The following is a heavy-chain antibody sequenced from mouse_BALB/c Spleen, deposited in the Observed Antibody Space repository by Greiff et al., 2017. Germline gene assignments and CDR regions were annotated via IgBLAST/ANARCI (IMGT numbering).Heavy chain of an antibody. Sequence: EVKLMESGGGLVKPGGSLKLSCAASGFAFSSYDMSWVRQTPEKRLEWVAYISSGGGSTYYPDTVKGRFTISRDNAKNTLYLQMSSLKSEDTAMYYCARHKNGNYVDYWGQGTTLTVSS. J-gene: IGHJ2*01. V-gene: IGHV5-12-1*01. CDR2: ISSGGGST. D-gene: IGHD2-1*01. CDR1: GFAFSSYD. CDR3: ARHKNGNYVDY.